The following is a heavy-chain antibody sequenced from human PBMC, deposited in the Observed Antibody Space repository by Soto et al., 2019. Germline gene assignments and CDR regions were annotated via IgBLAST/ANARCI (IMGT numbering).Heavy chain of an antibody. Sequence: AASVKVSCKASGYTFTGYYMHWVRQAPGHGLGWMGWINPNSGGTNYAQKLQGWVTMTRDTSISTAYMELSRLRSDDTAVYYCARDLSNIVSSYYYYGMDVWGQGTTVTVSS. CDR1: GYTFTGYY. V-gene: IGHV1-2*04. CDR2: INPNSGGT. D-gene: IGHD5-12*01. CDR3: ARDLSNIVSSYYYYGMDV. J-gene: IGHJ6*02.